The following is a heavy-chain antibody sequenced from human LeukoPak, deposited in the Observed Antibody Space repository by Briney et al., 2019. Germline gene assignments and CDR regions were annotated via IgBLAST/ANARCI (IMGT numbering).Heavy chain of an antibody. CDR2: ISGSGVYK. CDR3: AKVSCTGGTCSSFAY. J-gene: IGHJ4*02. Sequence: PGGSLRLSCAASGFTFSSFVMSWVRQAPGKGLEWVPSISGSGVYKYYTDSVKGRFTISRDNSKNTLYVQMNSLRAEDTAVYYCAKVSCTGGTCSSFAYWGQGTLATVSS. CDR1: GFTFSSFV. V-gene: IGHV3-23*01. D-gene: IGHD2-8*02.